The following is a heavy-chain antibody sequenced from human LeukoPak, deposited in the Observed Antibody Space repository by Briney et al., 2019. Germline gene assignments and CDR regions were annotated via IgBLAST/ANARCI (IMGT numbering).Heavy chain of an antibody. CDR3: ARGGKLEPTALAS. Sequence: GGSLRLSCAASGFTFSSYAMHWVRQAPGKGLEWVAVISYDGSNKYYADSVKGRSTISRDSANRMLSLHINSLRVEDSAIYYCARGGKLEPTALASRGQGSLVVVSS. CDR1: GFTFSSYA. V-gene: IGHV3-30*04. D-gene: IGHD2-21*02. CDR2: ISYDGSNK. J-gene: IGHJ4*02.